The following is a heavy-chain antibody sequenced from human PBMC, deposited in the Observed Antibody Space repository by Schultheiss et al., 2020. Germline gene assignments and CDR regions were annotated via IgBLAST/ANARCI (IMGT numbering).Heavy chain of an antibody. J-gene: IGHJ4*02. D-gene: IGHD6-19*01. CDR1: GGSISSYY. V-gene: IGHV4-59*01. CDR3: ARTSGWYNDY. Sequence: SETLSLTCTVSGGSISSYYWSWMRQPPGKGLEWIGYIYYSGSTNYNPSLKSRVTISVDTSKNQFSLKLSSVTAADTAIYYCARTSGWYNDYWGQGTLVTVSS. CDR2: IYYSGST.